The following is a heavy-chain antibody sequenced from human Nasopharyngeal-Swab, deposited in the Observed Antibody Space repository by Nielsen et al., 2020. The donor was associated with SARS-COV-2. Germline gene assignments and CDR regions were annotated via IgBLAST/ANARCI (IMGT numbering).Heavy chain of an antibody. Sequence: SETLSLTCAVYGGSFSGYYWSWIRQPPGKGLDWIGEINHSGSTKYNPSLKSRVNISVDTSKNQFSLKVSSVTAAGTAVYYCARGGYYCSSTSCYYYSGYYYGMDVWGQGTTVTDSS. D-gene: IGHD2-2*01. CDR1: GGSFSGYY. CDR3: ARGGYYCSSTSCYYYSGYYYGMDV. CDR2: INHSGST. V-gene: IGHV4-34*01. J-gene: IGHJ6*02.